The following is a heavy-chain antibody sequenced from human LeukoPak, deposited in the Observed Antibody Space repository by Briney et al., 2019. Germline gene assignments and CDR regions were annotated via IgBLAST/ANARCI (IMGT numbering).Heavy chain of an antibody. Sequence: SETLSLTCTVSGGSISSYYWSWIRQPAGKGLESIGRIYSSGSTNYNPSLKSRVTISIDTSKNQFSLKLSSVIAADTAVYYCASCTALVREGFDPWGQGTLVTVSS. CDR3: ASCTALVREGFDP. V-gene: IGHV4-4*07. CDR2: IYSSGST. J-gene: IGHJ5*02. CDR1: GGSISSYY. D-gene: IGHD3-10*01.